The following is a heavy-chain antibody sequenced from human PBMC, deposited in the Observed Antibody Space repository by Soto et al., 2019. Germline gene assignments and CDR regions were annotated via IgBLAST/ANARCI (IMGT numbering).Heavy chain of an antibody. Sequence: EVQLVESGGGLVKPGGSLRLSCAASGFTFSNAWMSWVRQAPGKGLEWVGRIKSKTDGGTTDYAAPVKGRFTNSRDDSKNTLYLQMNSLKTEDTAVYYCTPYQDYYDSSGYFADWGQGTLVTVSS. CDR2: IKSKTDGGTT. CDR1: GFTFSNAW. CDR3: TPYQDYYDSSGYFAD. V-gene: IGHV3-15*01. J-gene: IGHJ4*02. D-gene: IGHD3-22*01.